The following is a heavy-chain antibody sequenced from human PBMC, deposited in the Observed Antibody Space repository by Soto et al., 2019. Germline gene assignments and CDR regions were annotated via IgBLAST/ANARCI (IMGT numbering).Heavy chain of an antibody. CDR1: GGSISSSSYY. D-gene: IGHD6-13*01. V-gene: IGHV4-39*01. CDR2: IHYTGST. J-gene: IGHJ5*02. CDR3: ARRIAAAVTNWFDP. Sequence: QLQLQESGPGLVKPSETLSLTCTVSGGSISSSSYYWGWIRQPPGKGLEWIGSIHYTGSTYYNPSLKSRVTISVDTSKNQFSLKLSSVTAADTSVYYCARRIAAAVTNWFDPWGQGTLVTVSS.